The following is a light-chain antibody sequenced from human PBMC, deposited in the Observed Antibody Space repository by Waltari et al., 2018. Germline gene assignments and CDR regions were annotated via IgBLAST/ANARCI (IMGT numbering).Light chain of an antibody. V-gene: IGKV1-5*03. J-gene: IGKJ2*01. CDR1: QSILTW. CDR2: KAF. CDR3: QQYHDYSA. Sequence: DTQMTQSPSTLSASVGDRVTSTCRASQSILTWLAWDQQKPGKAPRLLIYKAFNLESGVPGRFSGSASGTEFNLTISSLQPDDSATYYCQQYHDYSAFGQGTKLEIK.